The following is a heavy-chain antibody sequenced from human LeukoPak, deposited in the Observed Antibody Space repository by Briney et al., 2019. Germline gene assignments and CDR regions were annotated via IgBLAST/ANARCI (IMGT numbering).Heavy chain of an antibody. CDR3: ASHYSSSWYYFDY. V-gene: IGHV4-59*08. Sequence: PSETLSLTCSVSGGSISSNYWSWIRQPPGKGLEWIGYIYYSGSTNYNPSLKGRVTISVDTSKKRFSLKLSSVTAADTAVYYCASHYSSSWYYFDYWGQGTLVTVSS. CDR1: GGSISSNY. J-gene: IGHJ4*02. CDR2: IYYSGST. D-gene: IGHD6-13*01.